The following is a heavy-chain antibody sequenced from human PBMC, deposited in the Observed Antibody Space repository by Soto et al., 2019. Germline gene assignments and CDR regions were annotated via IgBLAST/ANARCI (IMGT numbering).Heavy chain of an antibody. CDR3: AREPSSSTSCYYCGY. V-gene: IGHV3-30*03. CDR1: GFTFSSYG. Sequence: GGSLRLSCAASGFTFSSYGMHWVRQAPGKGLEWVAIISYDGSNTYYADSVKGRFTISRDNSKNTLYLQMNSLRAEDTSLYYCAREPSSSTSCYYCGYWGQGTLVTV. CDR2: ISYDGSNT. J-gene: IGHJ4*02. D-gene: IGHD2-2*01.